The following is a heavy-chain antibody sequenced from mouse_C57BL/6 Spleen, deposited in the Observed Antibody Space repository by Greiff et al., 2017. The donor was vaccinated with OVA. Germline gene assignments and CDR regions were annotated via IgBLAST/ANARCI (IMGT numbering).Heavy chain of an antibody. J-gene: IGHJ2*01. CDR3: AREEYDYDYFDY. D-gene: IGHD2-4*01. Sequence: QVQLKQPGTELVKPGASVKLSCKASGYTFTSYWMHWVKQRPGQGLEWIGNINPSNGGTNYNEKFKSKATLTVDKSSSTAYMQLSSLTSEDSAVYYGAREEYDYDYFDYWGQGTTLTVSS. CDR2: INPSNGGT. CDR1: GYTFTSYW. V-gene: IGHV1-53*01.